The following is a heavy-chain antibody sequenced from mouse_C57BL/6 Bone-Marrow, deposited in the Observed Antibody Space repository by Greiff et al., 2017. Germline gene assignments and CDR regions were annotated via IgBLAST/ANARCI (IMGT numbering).Heavy chain of an antibody. CDR2: INYDGSST. Sequence: EVKLVESEGGLVQPGSSMKLSCTASGFTFSDYYMAWVRQVPEKGLEWVANINYDGSSTYYLDSLKSRFIISRDNAKNILYLQMSSLKSEDTATYYCARGPGYGSSYWYFDVWGTGTTVTVSS. D-gene: IGHD1-1*01. CDR1: GFTFSDYY. CDR3: ARGPGYGSSYWYFDV. J-gene: IGHJ1*03. V-gene: IGHV5-16*01.